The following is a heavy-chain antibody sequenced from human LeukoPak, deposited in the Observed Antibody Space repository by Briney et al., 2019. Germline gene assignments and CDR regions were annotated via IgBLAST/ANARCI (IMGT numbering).Heavy chain of an antibody. D-gene: IGHD2-2*02. Sequence: PSETLSLTCTVSGYSISSGYYWGWIRQPPGKGLEWIGSIYHSGSTYYNPSLKSRVTISVDTSKNQFSLKLSSVTAADTAVYYCARETYCSSIACYNVVDAFDIWGQGTMVTVSS. CDR2: IYHSGST. CDR1: GYSISSGYY. J-gene: IGHJ3*02. V-gene: IGHV4-38-2*02. CDR3: ARETYCSSIACYNVVDAFDI.